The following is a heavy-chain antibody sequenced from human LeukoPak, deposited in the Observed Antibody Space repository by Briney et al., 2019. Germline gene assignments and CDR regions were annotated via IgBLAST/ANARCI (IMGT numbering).Heavy chain of an antibody. V-gene: IGHV5-51*04. Sequence: GESLKISCKGSGYSFTSYWIGWVRQIPGKGLEWMGIIYPGDSDTRYSPSFQGQVTIPADKPISTAYLQWSSLKASDTAMYYCARSVATGYSNFDYWGQGTLVTVSS. CDR2: IYPGDSDT. D-gene: IGHD3-9*01. CDR3: ARSVATGYSNFDY. CDR1: GYSFTSYW. J-gene: IGHJ4*02.